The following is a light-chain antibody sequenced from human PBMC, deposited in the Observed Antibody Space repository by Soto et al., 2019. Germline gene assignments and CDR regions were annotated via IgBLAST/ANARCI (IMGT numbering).Light chain of an antibody. V-gene: IGKV3-11*01. J-gene: IGKJ1*01. CDR2: DAS. CDR3: RKRSSCPRT. CDR1: QSVSTY. Sequence: EIVLTQSPATLSLSPGDRATLACRASQSVSTYLAWYQQKPGQAPRVVIYDASNRATGIPPRFSGSGSGTDFTLTISSLEPEDFAVYYCRKRSSCPRTFGQGTKVESK.